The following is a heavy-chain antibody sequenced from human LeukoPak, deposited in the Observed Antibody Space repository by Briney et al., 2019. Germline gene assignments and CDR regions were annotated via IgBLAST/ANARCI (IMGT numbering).Heavy chain of an antibody. CDR3: ARWRYYYDSSGYVGDAFDI. J-gene: IGHJ3*02. Sequence: PGGSLRLSCAASGFTFSSYWMSWVRQAPGKGLEWVSYIGSSGSTIYYADSVKGRFTISRDNAKNSLYLQMNSLRAEDTAVYYCARWRYYYDSSGYVGDAFDIWGQGTMVTVSS. D-gene: IGHD3-22*01. CDR1: GFTFSSYW. CDR2: IGSSGSTI. V-gene: IGHV3-48*04.